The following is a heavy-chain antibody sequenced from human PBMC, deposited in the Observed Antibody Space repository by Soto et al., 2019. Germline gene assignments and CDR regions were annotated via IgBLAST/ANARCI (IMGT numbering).Heavy chain of an antibody. CDR1: GGAFTNDI. CDR3: ARDSPIGSTFSGYDAIDY. V-gene: IGHV1-69*08. CDR2: IIPLLDIT. J-gene: IGHJ4*02. D-gene: IGHD5-12*01. Sequence: QVQLVQSGAEVKKPGSSVKVSCKASGGAFTNDIITWVRQAPGQGLEWMGRIIPLLDITNYAQKFQGRVTITADKSKSTAYRAMNSLISEDTAVYYCARDSPIGSTFSGYDAIDYWGQGTLVTVSS.